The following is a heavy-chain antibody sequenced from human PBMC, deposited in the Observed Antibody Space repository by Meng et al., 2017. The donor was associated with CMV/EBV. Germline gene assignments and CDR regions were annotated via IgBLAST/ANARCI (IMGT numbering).Heavy chain of an antibody. Sequence: ASVKVSCKASGYTFTGYYMHWVRQAPGQGLEWMGWINPNSGGTNYAQKFQGRVTMTRDTSISTAYMELSRLRSDDTAVYYCARDEGGYSDETRYDYWGQGTLVPSPQ. D-gene: IGHD5-12*01. V-gene: IGHV1-2*02. CDR2: INPNSGGT. J-gene: IGHJ4*02. CDR1: GYTFTGYY. CDR3: ARDEGGYSDETRYDY.